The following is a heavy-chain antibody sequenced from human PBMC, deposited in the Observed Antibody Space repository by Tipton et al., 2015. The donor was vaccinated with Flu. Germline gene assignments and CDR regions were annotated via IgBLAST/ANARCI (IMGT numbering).Heavy chain of an antibody. J-gene: IGHJ4*02. CDR2: IYHSGST. CDR3: ARHTYCSGGSCALDY. Sequence: TLSLTCAVSGYSISSGYYWGWVRQPPGKGLEWIGTIYHSGSTYYNPSLKSRLTMSVDTSKNQFSLKLSSVTAADTAVYYCARHTYCSGGSCALDYWGQGTLVTVSS. V-gene: IGHV4-38-2*01. CDR1: GYSISSGYY. D-gene: IGHD2-15*01.